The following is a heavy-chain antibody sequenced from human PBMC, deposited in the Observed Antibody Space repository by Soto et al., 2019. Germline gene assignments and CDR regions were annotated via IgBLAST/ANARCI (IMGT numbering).Heavy chain of an antibody. CDR2: ISSNGGS. D-gene: IGHD3-16*01. V-gene: IGHV4-4*07. CDR3: ARELWMAYLVYYFDF. CDR1: GGSINSNF. Sequence: SETLSLTCTVSGGSINSNFLTWIRQPAGQGLEWIWRISSNGGSNYNPSLRVRGSMSLDASKNHFSFKLNSVTASDTAVYYCARELWMAYLVYYFDFWGQGTLVTVSS. J-gene: IGHJ4*02.